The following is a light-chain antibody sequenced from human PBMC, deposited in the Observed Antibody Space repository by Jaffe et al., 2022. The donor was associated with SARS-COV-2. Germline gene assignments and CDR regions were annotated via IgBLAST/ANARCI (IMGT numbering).Light chain of an antibody. J-gene: IGKJ4*01. CDR1: QGVRNY. Sequence: DIQMTQSPSSLSASVGDRVTITCRASQGVRNYLAWYQQKPEKAPKSLIYGASNLQSGVPSRFSGSGSGTDFTLTISSLQPEDSATYYCLQYKSYPVTFGGGTKVEIK. CDR3: LQYKSYPVT. CDR2: GAS. V-gene: IGKV1D-16*01.